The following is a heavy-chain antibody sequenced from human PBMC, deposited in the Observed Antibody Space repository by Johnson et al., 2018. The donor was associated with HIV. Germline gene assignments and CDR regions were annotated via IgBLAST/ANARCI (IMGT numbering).Heavy chain of an antibody. CDR1: GFTFSNAW. D-gene: IGHD7-27*01. CDR2: IKSKTDGGTT. Sequence: EVQLVESGGDLVQPGGSLRLSCAASGFTFSNAWMSWVRQAPGKGLEWVGRIKSKTDGGTTDYAAPVKGRFTISRDDSKNTLYLQMNSLKTEDTAVYYCSTPRPNWGWNAFHIWGQGTMVTVSS. V-gene: IGHV3-15*01. CDR3: STPRPNWGWNAFHI. J-gene: IGHJ3*02.